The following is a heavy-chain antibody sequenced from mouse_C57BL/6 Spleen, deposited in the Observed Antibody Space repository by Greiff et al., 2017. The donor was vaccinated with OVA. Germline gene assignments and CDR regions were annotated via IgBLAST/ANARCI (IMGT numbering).Heavy chain of an antibody. Sequence: EVMLVESGGGLVKPGGSLKLSCAASGFTFSDYGMHWVRQAPEKGLEWVAYISSGSSTIYYADTVKGRFTISRDNAKNTLFLQMTSLRSEDTAMYYCARGGLNWDSFDYWGQGTTLTVSS. CDR3: ARGGLNWDSFDY. CDR1: GFTFSDYG. CDR2: ISSGSSTI. V-gene: IGHV5-17*01. D-gene: IGHD4-1*01. J-gene: IGHJ2*01.